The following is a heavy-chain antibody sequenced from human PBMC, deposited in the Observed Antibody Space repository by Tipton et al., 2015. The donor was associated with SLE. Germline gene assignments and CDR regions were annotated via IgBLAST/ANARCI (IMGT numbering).Heavy chain of an antibody. CDR2: ISGSGGST. V-gene: IGHV3-23*01. J-gene: IGHJ4*02. Sequence: AVSGFTFSSYAMSWVRQAPGKGLEWVSAISGSGGSTYYADSVKGRFTISRDNSKNTLYLQMNSLRAEDTAVYYCAKAEVGYCSSTSCYTGLGGFDYWGQGTLVTVSS. CDR1: GFTFSSYA. CDR3: AKAEVGYCSSTSCYTGLGGFDY. D-gene: IGHD2-2*02.